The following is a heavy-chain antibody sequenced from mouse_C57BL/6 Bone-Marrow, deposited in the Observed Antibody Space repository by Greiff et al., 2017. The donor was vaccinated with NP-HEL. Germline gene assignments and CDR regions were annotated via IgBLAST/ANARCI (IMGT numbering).Heavy chain of an antibody. CDR2: INPNNGGT. CDR1: GYTFTYYY. CDR3: ANDYGSRCAMDY. J-gene: IGHJ4*01. Sequence: VQLQQSGPELVKPGASVKISCKASGYTFTYYYMNWVKQSHGKSLEWIGDINPNNGGTSYNQKFKGKATLTVDKSSTTAYMELRSLTSEDSAVYYCANDYGSRCAMDYWGQGTSVTVSS. D-gene: IGHD1-1*01. V-gene: IGHV1-26*01.